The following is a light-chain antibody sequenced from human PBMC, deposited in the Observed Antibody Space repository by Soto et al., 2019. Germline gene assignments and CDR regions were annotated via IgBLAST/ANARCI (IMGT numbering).Light chain of an antibody. CDR2: DAS. Sequence: DIQMTHSPSTLSASVGDTVSITCRASQSISGWMAWYQQKPGKVPKLLIFDASSLESGVPSRFSGSGYGKIFTLTISGLQPGDFATYYCQQYNSYPYTFGHGTKVEIX. J-gene: IGKJ2*01. CDR3: QQYNSYPYT. V-gene: IGKV1-5*01. CDR1: QSISGW.